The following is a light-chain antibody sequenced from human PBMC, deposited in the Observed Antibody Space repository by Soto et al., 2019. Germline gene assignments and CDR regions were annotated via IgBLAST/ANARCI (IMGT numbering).Light chain of an antibody. Sequence: EIVLTQSPGTLSLSPGERATLSCRASQYVSSSYLAWYQQKPGQAPRLLIYGAFSRATGIPDRFSGSGSGTEFTLTISRLEPEDFAFYCCQLYGNSPLYSFGQGNKLEIK. CDR1: QYVSSSY. CDR2: GAF. J-gene: IGKJ2*01. CDR3: QLYGNSPLYS. V-gene: IGKV3-20*01.